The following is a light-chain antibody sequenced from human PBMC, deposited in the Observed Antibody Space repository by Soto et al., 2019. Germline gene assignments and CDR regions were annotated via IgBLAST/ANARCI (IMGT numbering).Light chain of an antibody. V-gene: IGKV3-15*01. CDR2: GAS. CDR3: QEYSSYST. J-gene: IGKJ4*01. Sequence: EIVMTQSPATLSVSPGERATLARRASQSVNSDLAWYQEKPGQAPRLLISGASTRATGIPVRFSGSGSGTEFTLTISSLQPDDFATYYCQEYSSYSTFGGGTKVDIK. CDR1: QSVNSD.